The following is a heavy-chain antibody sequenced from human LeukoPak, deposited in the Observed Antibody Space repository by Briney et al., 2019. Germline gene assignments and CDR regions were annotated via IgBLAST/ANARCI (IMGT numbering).Heavy chain of an antibody. J-gene: IGHJ6*03. D-gene: IGHD3-10*01. Sequence: SETLSLTCTVSGGSISSYYWSWIRQPPGKGLEWIGYIYYSGSTNYNPSLKSRVTISVDTSKNQFSLKLSSVTAADTAVYYCARGRSSMVRGYYYYYMDVWGKGTTATISS. CDR3: ARGRSSMVRGYYYYYMDV. CDR2: IYYSGST. CDR1: GGSISSYY. V-gene: IGHV4-59*01.